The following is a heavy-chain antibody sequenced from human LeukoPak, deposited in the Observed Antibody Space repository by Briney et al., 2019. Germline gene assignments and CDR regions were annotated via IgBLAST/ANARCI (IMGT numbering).Heavy chain of an antibody. J-gene: IGHJ4*02. CDR3: AKERAGYTNPYYFDC. Sequence: GGSLRLSCAASGFTFSTYAMSWVRQAPGKGLEWVSTISGSGGNTDYADSVRGRFTIARDNSKNTLYLHMNGLRDEDTALYYCAKERAGYTNPYYFDCWGQGTLVTVSS. V-gene: IGHV3-23*01. D-gene: IGHD3-16*02. CDR2: ISGSGGNT. CDR1: GFTFSTYA.